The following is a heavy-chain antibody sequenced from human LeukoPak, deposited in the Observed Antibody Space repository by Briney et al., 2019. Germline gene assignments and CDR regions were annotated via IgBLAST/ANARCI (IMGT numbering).Heavy chain of an antibody. CDR1: GDSVSSNSAA. Sequence: SQTLSLTCAISGDSVSSNSAAWNWIRQSPSRGLEWLGRTYYRSKWYNDYAVSVKSRITINPDTSKNQFSLQLNSVTPEDTAVYYCARGAGNSSSWYRYYYYYGMDVWGQGTTVTVSS. J-gene: IGHJ6*02. CDR3: ARGAGNSSSWYRYYYYYGMDV. D-gene: IGHD6-13*01. CDR2: TYYRSKWYN. V-gene: IGHV6-1*01.